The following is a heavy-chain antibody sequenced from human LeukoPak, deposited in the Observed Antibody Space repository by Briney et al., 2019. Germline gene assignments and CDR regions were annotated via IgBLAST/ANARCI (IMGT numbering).Heavy chain of an antibody. CDR1: GFTFSSYS. V-gene: IGHV3-21*01. D-gene: IGHD2-21*02. J-gene: IGHJ4*02. CDR2: ITSSSTYI. Sequence: PGGSLRLSCAASGFTFSSYSMIWVRQAPGKGLEWVSSITSSSTYIYYADSLKGRFTISRDNAKNSLYLQMNSLRAEDTAVYYCARVAVTDHYWGQGTLVTVSS. CDR3: ARVAVTDHY.